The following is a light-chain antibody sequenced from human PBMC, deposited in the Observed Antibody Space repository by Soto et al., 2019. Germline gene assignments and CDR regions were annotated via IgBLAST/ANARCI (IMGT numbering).Light chain of an antibody. Sequence: EIVLTQSPGTLSLSPGERATLSCRASQSVSSSYLARYQQKPGQAPRLLIYGASSRATGIPDRFTGSGSGTNFTLTISRLEPEDFAVFYCHQYGSSPQTFGQGTKVDIK. J-gene: IGKJ1*01. CDR3: HQYGSSPQT. CDR2: GAS. CDR1: QSVSSSY. V-gene: IGKV3-20*01.